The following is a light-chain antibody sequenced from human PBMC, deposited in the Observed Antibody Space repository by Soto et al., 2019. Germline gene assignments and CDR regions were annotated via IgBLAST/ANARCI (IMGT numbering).Light chain of an antibody. CDR2: QVS. CDR1: SSDVGGYNY. V-gene: IGLV2-14*01. CDR3: SSYTSSSTRV. J-gene: IGLJ3*02. Sequence: QSALTQPASVSGSPGQSITMSCTGTSSDVGGYNYVSWYQQHPGKAPKLMIYQVSNRPSGVSNRFSGSKSGNTASLTISGLQAEDEAYYYCSSYTSSSTRVFGGGTKLTVL.